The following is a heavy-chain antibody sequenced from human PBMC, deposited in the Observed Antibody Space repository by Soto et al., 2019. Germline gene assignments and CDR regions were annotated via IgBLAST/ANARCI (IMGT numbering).Heavy chain of an antibody. Sequence: ASVKVSCKASGYTFTNYAMHWVRQAPGQRLEWMGWINAGNGNTKYSQKFQGRVTITRDTSANTAYMELSSLRSDDTAVYYCAREGVAPYYYYGMDVWGQGTPVTVSS. V-gene: IGHV1-3*01. J-gene: IGHJ6*02. D-gene: IGHD5-12*01. CDR2: INAGNGNT. CDR1: GYTFTNYA. CDR3: AREGVAPYYYYGMDV.